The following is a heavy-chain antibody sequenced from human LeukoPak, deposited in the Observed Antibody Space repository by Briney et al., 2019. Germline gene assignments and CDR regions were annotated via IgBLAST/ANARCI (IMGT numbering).Heavy chain of an antibody. D-gene: IGHD3-9*01. CDR1: GFTFGDYA. V-gene: IGHV3-49*04. CDR3: TSARYGIYFDY. J-gene: IGHJ4*02. CDR2: IRSKAYGGTT. Sequence: GRSLRLSCTASGFTFGDYAMSWVRQAPGKGLEWVGFIRSKAYGGTTEYAASVKGRFTISRDDSKSIAYLQMNSLKTEDTAVYYCTSARYGIYFDYCGQGTLVTVSS.